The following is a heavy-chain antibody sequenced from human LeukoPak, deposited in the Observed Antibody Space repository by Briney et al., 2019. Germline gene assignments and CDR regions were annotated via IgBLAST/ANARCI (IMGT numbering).Heavy chain of an antibody. CDR2: IYYGGST. V-gene: IGHV4-59*01. CDR3: ARSVDTSMVGDY. Sequence: PSETLSLTCTVSGGAISNYYWSWIRQPPGKGLEWIGYIYYGGSTNYNPSLKNRVTISLDTSKNQFSLKLNSVTAADTAVYYCARSVDTSMVGDYWGQGTLVTVSS. D-gene: IGHD5-18*01. CDR1: GGAISNYY. J-gene: IGHJ4*02.